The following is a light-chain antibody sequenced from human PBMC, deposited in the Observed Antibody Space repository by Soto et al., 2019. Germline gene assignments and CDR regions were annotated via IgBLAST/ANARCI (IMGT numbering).Light chain of an antibody. V-gene: IGLV2-23*02. CDR2: EVT. J-gene: IGLJ3*02. CDR1: SSDVGSYKL. Sequence: QSVLTQPASVSGSPGQSITISCTGTSSDVGSYKLVSWYQQHPGKAPKLMISEVTKRPSGVSTRSSGSKSGNTASLTISGLQPEDESDYYCCSYAGSNTLVFGGGTKLTVL. CDR3: CSYAGSNTLV.